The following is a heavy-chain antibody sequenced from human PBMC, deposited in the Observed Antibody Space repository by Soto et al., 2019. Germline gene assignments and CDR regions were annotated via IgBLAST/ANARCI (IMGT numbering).Heavy chain of an antibody. CDR1: GYTFTSYD. J-gene: IGHJ4*02. D-gene: IGHD3-3*01. Sequence: ASVKVSCKASGYTFTSYDINWVRQATGQGLEWMGWMNPNSGNTGYAQKFQGRVTMTRNTSISTAYMELSSLRSEDTAVYYCARGPDRTIFGVVTPDYWGQGTLVTVPS. V-gene: IGHV1-8*01. CDR3: ARGPDRTIFGVVTPDY. CDR2: MNPNSGNT.